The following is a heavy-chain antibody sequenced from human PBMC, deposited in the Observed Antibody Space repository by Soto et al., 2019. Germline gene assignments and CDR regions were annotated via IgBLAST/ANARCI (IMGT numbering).Heavy chain of an antibody. CDR2: TYYRSKWYN. CDR3: TRENIAGAGRGLCYGMDV. CDR1: GDSVSSNSAA. Sequence: SQTLSLTCAISGDSVSSNSAAWNWIRQSPSRGLEWLGRTYYRSKWYNDYAVSVKSRITINPDTSKNQFSLQLNSVTPEDTAVYYCTRENIAGAGRGLCYGMDVWGQGTTVTVSS. J-gene: IGHJ6*02. V-gene: IGHV6-1*01. D-gene: IGHD6-13*01.